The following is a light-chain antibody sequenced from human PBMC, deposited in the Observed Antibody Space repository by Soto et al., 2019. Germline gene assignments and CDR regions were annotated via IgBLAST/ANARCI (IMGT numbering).Light chain of an antibody. CDR1: QSVGSS. Sequence: DILMTQSPSTLSASVLDRVTITCRASQSVGSSLAWYQQIPGKPPRVLIHAASTLQSGVPSRFSGSGSGTDFSLTISSLQPDDFATYYCQQYSSYPLTFGGGTKVDIK. CDR3: QQYSSYPLT. J-gene: IGKJ4*01. CDR2: AAS. V-gene: IGKV1-5*03.